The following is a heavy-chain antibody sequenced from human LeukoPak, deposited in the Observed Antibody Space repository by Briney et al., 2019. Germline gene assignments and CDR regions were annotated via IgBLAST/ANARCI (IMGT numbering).Heavy chain of an antibody. CDR3: ARRGNGVIYYYYYGMDV. D-gene: IGHD4-23*01. J-gene: IGHJ6*02. Sequence: GESLKISCKGSGYSFTSYWIGWVRQMPGKGLEWMGIIYPGDSDTRYSSSFQGQVTISADKSISTAYLQWSSLKASDTAMYYCARRGNGVIYYYYYGMDVWGQGTTVTVSS. V-gene: IGHV5-51*01. CDR1: GYSFTSYW. CDR2: IYPGDSDT.